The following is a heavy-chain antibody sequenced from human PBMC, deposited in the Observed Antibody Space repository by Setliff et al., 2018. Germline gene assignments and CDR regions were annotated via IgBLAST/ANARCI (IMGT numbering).Heavy chain of an antibody. J-gene: IGHJ4*02. CDR1: GYTFSNYG. CDR2: ISGYNGNT. V-gene: IGHV1-18*01. D-gene: IGHD2-2*01. CDR3: SRLVRYCTTTSCQRASGAEL. Sequence: ASVKVSCKASGYTFSNYGITWVRQAPGQGLEWMGWISGYNGNTKYAQKLQGRVTMTTDTSTSTAYLELRSLTSDDTAVYYCSRLVRYCTTTSCQRASGAELWGQGTLVTVSS.